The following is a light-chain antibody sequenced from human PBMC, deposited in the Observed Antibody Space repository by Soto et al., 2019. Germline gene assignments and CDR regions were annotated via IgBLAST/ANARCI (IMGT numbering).Light chain of an antibody. Sequence: EIVLTHSPATLALSPCERATLYSSGWQSVSSNLDWYQQKPALAARRLIYGASTRATGSPARFSCSGSGTEFSLTISSLQSEDFAVYSCQQYHNWPPITFGQGTRLE. CDR2: GAS. V-gene: IGKV3-15*01. CDR3: QQYHNWPPIT. J-gene: IGKJ5*01. CDR1: QSVSSN.